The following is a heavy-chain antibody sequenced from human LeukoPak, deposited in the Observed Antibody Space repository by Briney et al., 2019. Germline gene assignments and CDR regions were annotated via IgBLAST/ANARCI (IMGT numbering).Heavy chain of an antibody. V-gene: IGHV1-18*01. CDR3: ARDRHIAAAVYYYYMDV. J-gene: IGHJ6*03. Sequence: ASVKASCKASGYTFTSYIISWVRQAPGQGLEWMGWINAYNGNTDYAQRVQGRVTMTTGTSTSTAYMELRSLRSDDTAVYYCARDRHIAAAVYYYYMDVWGKGTPVTVSS. CDR1: GYTFTSYI. CDR2: INAYNGNT. D-gene: IGHD6-13*01.